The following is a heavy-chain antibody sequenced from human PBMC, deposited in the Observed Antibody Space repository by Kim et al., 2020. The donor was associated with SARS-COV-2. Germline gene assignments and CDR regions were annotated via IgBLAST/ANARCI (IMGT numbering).Heavy chain of an antibody. J-gene: IGHJ6*02. V-gene: IGHV3-21*01. Sequence: GGSLRLSCAASGFTFSSYGMNWVRQAPGKGLEWVSSISSSGSNTYYADSVKGRFTISRDNSKNTLYLQMNSLRAEDTAVYYCARDRRGILSGYVYYVWG. CDR3: ARDRRGILSGYVYYV. CDR2: ISSSGSNT. D-gene: IGHD3-9*01. CDR1: GFTFSSYG.